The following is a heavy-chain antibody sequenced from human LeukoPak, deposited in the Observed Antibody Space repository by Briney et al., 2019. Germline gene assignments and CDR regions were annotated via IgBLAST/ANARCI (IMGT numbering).Heavy chain of an antibody. J-gene: IGHJ4*02. V-gene: IGHV4-34*01. CDR3: ARGWANWGNDY. CDR2: INHSGST. D-gene: IGHD7-27*01. CDR1: GASVSSNY. Sequence: KPSETLSLTCTVSGASVSSNYCSWIRQPPGKGLEWIGEINHSGSTNYNPSLESRVTISVDTSKNQFSLKLSSVTAADTAAYYCARGWANWGNDYWGQGTLVTVSS.